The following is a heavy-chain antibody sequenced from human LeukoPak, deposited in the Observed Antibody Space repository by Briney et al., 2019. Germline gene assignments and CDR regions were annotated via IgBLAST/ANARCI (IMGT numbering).Heavy chain of an antibody. D-gene: IGHD6-13*01. CDR2: VIPIFGTA. J-gene: IGHJ4*02. Sequence: SVKVSCKASGGTFSSYAISWVRQAPGQGLEWMGGVIPIFGTANYAQKFQGRVTITADKSTSTAYMELSSLRSEDTAVYYCATGIWQQLANTENYWGQGTLVTVSS. V-gene: IGHV1-69*06. CDR1: GGTFSSYA. CDR3: ATGIWQQLANTENY.